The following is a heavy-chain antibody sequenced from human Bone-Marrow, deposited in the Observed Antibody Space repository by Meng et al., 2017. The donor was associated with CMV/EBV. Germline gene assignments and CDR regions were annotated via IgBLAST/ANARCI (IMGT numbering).Heavy chain of an antibody. D-gene: IGHD4-23*01. CDR3: ARDSYGGNSVFYAYYYYCGMDV. CDR2: ISYDGSNK. V-gene: IGHV3-30-3*01. CDR1: GFTFSSYA. Sequence: GESLKISCAASGFTFSSYAMHWVRQAPGKGLEWVAVISYDGSNKYYADSVKGRFTISRDNSKNTLYLQMNSLRAEDTAVYYCARDSYGGNSVFYAYYYYCGMDVWGQGTTVTVSS. J-gene: IGHJ6*02.